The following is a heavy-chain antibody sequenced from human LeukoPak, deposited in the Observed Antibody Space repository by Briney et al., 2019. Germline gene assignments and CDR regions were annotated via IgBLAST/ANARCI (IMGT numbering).Heavy chain of an antibody. Sequence: PGGSLRLSCAASGFTFSDYYVSWIRQAPGKGLEWVSYISSSGSTIYYADSVKGRFTISRDNAKNSLYLQMNSLRAEDTAVYYCARAIRGYDVLLYYFDYWGQGTLVTVSS. CDR2: ISSSGSTI. V-gene: IGHV3-11*01. CDR1: GFTFSDYY. D-gene: IGHD5-12*01. J-gene: IGHJ4*02. CDR3: ARAIRGYDVLLYYFDY.